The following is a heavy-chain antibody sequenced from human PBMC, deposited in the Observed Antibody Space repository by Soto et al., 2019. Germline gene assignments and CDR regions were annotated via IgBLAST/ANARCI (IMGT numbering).Heavy chain of an antibody. D-gene: IGHD6-13*01. CDR2: IFSNDEK. CDR1: GFSLSNARMG. V-gene: IGHV2-26*01. J-gene: IGHJ6*02. CDR3: ARINGIAAAGRYYYYGMDV. Sequence: QVTLKESGPVLVKPTETLTLTCTVSGFSLSNARMGVSWIRQPPGKALEWLAHIFSNDEKSYSTSLKSRLTISKDTSQSQVVLTMTNMDPVDTATYYCARINGIAAAGRYYYYGMDVWGQGTTVTVSS.